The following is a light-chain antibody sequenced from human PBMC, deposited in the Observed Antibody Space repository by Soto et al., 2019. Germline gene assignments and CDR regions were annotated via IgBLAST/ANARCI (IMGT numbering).Light chain of an antibody. CDR2: GAS. Sequence: EIVLTQSPGTLSLSPGERATLSCMASQSVSSSYLAWYQQKPGQAPRLLIYGASSRATGIPDRFSGSGSGTDFTLTISSLEPEDFAVYYCQQRSNWPLTFGPGTKVDNK. J-gene: IGKJ3*01. CDR1: QSVSSSY. V-gene: IGKV3D-20*02. CDR3: QQRSNWPLT.